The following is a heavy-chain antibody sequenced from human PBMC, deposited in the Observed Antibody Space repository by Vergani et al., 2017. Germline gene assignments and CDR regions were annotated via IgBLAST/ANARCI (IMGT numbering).Heavy chain of an antibody. V-gene: IGHV4-31*03. CDR3: ARDLIVVVPAAGYTNYHYYMDV. CDR2: IYYSGST. Sequence: QVQLQESGPGLVKPSQTLSLTCTVSGGSISSGGYYWSWIRQHPGKGLEWIGYIYYSGSTYYNPSLKSRVTISVDTSKNQFSLKLSSVTAADTAVYYCARDLIVVVPAAGYTNYHYYMDVWGKGTTVTVSS. CDR1: GGSISSGGYY. J-gene: IGHJ6*03. D-gene: IGHD2-2*01.